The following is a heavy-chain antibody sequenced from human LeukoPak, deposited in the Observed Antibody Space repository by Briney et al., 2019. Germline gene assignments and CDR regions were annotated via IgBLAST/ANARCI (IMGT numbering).Heavy chain of an antibody. J-gene: IGHJ6*02. D-gene: IGHD2-21*02. V-gene: IGHV4-34*01. CDR1: GGSLSDFY. Sequence: SETLSLTCAVYGGSLSDFYWSWIRQPPGKGLEWIGEMNDFGSTNYNPSLKSRVALSLDTSKNQFSLRLSSVTAADTAVYFCARGASCGGDCCWEDYYFYGMDVWGQGTTVTVSS. CDR2: MNDFGST. CDR3: ARGASCGGDCCWEDYYFYGMDV.